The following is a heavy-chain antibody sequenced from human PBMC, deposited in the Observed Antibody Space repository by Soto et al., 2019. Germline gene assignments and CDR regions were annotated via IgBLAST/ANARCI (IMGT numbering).Heavy chain of an antibody. CDR1: GYTFTSYG. D-gene: IGHD6-13*01. CDR2: ISAYNGNT. CDR3: ARDTVGYSSSWYAYYYYYMDV. J-gene: IGHJ6*03. Sequence: ASVKVSCKASGYTFTSYGISWVRQAPGQGLEWMGWISAYNGNTNYAQKLQGRVTMTTDTSTSTAYMELRSLRSDDTAVYYCARDTVGYSSSWYAYYYYYMDVWGKGTTVTVSS. V-gene: IGHV1-18*01.